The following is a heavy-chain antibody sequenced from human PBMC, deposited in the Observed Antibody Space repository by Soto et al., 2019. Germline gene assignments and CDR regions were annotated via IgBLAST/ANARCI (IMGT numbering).Heavy chain of an antibody. V-gene: IGHV5-51*01. J-gene: IGHJ4*02. CDR1: GYSFANYW. CDR2: IYPGDSET. CDR3: ARPGAPTDTVVYDF. D-gene: IGHD5-18*01. Sequence: GESLKISCKASGYSFANYWIGWVCQKPGKGLEWMGAIYPGDSETTYSPPFEGQVIISVDRSRGTAFLEWSSLKASDTAMYYCARPGAPTDTVVYDFWGQGTQVTVSS.